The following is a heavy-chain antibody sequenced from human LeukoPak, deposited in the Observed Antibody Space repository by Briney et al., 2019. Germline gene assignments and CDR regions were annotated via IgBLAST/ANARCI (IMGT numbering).Heavy chain of an antibody. J-gene: IGHJ3*02. CDR3: ANHLGQQLWFYAGPDAFDI. CDR2: ISGSGGST. CDR1: GFTFSSYA. D-gene: IGHD5-18*01. Sequence: GGSLRLSCAASGFTFSSYAMSWVRQAPGKGLEWVSAISGSGGSTYYADSVKGRFTISRDNSKNTLYLQMNSLGAEDTAVYYCANHLGQQLWFYAGPDAFDIWGQGTMVTVSS. V-gene: IGHV3-23*01.